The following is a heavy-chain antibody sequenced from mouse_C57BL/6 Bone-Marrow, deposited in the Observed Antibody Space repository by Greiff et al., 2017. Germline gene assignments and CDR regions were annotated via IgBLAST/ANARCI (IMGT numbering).Heavy chain of an antibody. V-gene: IGHV5-9-1*02. CDR1: GFTFSSYA. D-gene: IGHD1-1*01. CDR2: ISSGGDYI. Sequence: EVQGVESGEGLVKPGGSLKLSCAASGFTFSSYAMSWVRQTPEKRLEWVAYISSGGDYINYADTVKGRFTISRDNARNTPYLQMGSLKSEDTAMYYCTREYSPGYYGSIYAMDYWGQGTSVTVSS. J-gene: IGHJ4*01. CDR3: TREYSPGYYGSIYAMDY.